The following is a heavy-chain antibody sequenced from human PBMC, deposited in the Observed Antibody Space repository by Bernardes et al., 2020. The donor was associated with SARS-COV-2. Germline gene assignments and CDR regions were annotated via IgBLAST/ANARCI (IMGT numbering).Heavy chain of an antibody. D-gene: IGHD3-22*01. CDR2: IYYSRST. CDR3: GYDSSGYFDF. J-gene: IGHJ4*02. V-gene: IGHV4-39*01. Sequence: TCLDWIGTIYYSRSTYYNPSLKSRVTISVTSKNQFSLKVKSVTAADTAVYYCGYDSSGYFDFWGLG.